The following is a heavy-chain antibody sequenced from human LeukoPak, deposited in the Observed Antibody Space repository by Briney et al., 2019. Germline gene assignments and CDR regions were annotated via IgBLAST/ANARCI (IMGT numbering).Heavy chain of an antibody. CDR1: GFTFSSYG. V-gene: IGHV3-33*01. J-gene: IGHJ6*02. CDR3: ARELQWLADYYGMDV. CDR2: IWYDGSNK. D-gene: IGHD6-19*01. Sequence: GRSLRLSSAASGFTFSSYGMHWVRQAPGKGLEWVAVIWYDGSNKYYADSVKGRFTISRDNSKNTLYLQMNSLRAEDTAVYYCARELQWLADYYGMDVWGQGTTVTVSS.